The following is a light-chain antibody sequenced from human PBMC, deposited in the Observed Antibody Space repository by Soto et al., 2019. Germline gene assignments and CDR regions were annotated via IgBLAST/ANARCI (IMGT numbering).Light chain of an antibody. V-gene: IGLV2-14*01. CDR3: SSYTSSSTLPVV. CDR2: DVS. CDR1: RSDVGGYNY. Sequence: QSALTQPASVSGSPGQSITISCTGTRSDVGGYNYVSWYQQHTGKAPKLMIYDVSNRPSGVSNRFSGSKSGNTASLTISGLQAEDEADYYCSSYTSSSTLPVVFGGGTQLTVL. J-gene: IGLJ2*01.